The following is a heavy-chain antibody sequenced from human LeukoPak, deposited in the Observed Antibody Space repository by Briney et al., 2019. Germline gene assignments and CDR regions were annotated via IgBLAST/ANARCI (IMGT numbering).Heavy chain of an antibody. Sequence: GGSLRLSCAASGFILSSYGMHWVRQAPGKGLEWVSAISGSGGSTYYADSVKGRFTISRDNSKNTLYLQMNSLRAEDTAVYYCANPVGQQWLPPYWGQGTLVTVSS. CDR1: GFILSSYG. CDR3: ANPVGQQWLPPY. J-gene: IGHJ4*02. CDR2: ISGSGGST. V-gene: IGHV3-23*01. D-gene: IGHD6-19*01.